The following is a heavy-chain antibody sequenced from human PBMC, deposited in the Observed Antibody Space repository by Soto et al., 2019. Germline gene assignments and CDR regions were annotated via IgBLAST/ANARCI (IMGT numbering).Heavy chain of an antibody. CDR3: ARDLSIGSAAGTVDY. D-gene: IGHD6-13*01. CDR2: ISSSSSTI. CDR1: GFTFSSYS. J-gene: IGHJ4*02. Sequence: EVQLVESGGGLVQPGGSLRLSCAASGFTFSSYSMNWVRQAPGKGLEWGSYISSSSSTIYYADSVKGRFTISRDNAKNSLYLQMNSLRAEDTAVYYCARDLSIGSAAGTVDYWGQGILVTVSS. V-gene: IGHV3-48*01.